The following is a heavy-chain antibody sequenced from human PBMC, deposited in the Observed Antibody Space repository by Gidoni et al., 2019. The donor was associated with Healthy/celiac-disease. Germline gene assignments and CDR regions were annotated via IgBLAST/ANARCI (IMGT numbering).Heavy chain of an antibody. V-gene: IGHV1-69*01. CDR2: IIPIFGTA. D-gene: IGHD6-13*01. Sequence: QVQLVHSGAEVKKPGSSVQVSCKASGGTFSSYAISWVRQAPGQGLEWMGGIIPIFGTANDAQKFQGRVTITADESTSTAYMERSSLRSEDTAVYYCAKQQLARIDAFDIWGQGTMVTVSS. CDR3: AKQQLARIDAFDI. CDR1: GGTFSSYA. J-gene: IGHJ3*02.